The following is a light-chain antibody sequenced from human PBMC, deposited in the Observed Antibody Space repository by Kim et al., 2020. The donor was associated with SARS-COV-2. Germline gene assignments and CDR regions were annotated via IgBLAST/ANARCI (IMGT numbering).Light chain of an antibody. CDR1: SSEVGGYNY. CDR2: DVS. V-gene: IGLV2-14*03. Sequence: QSALTQPASVSGSPGQSITISFTGTSSEVGGYNYVSWYQQHPGKAPKLMIYDVSNRPSGVSNRFSGSKSGNTASLTISGLQPEDEADYFCSSYTTSTTRVFGGGTQLTVL. CDR3: SSYTTSTTRV. J-gene: IGLJ2*01.